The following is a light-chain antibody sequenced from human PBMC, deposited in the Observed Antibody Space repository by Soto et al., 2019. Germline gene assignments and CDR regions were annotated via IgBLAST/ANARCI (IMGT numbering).Light chain of an antibody. CDR2: SNN. Sequence: QSVLTQPPSASGTPGQRVTISCSGSSSNIGRNTVNWYQQLPGTAPKLLIYSNNQRPSGVPDRFSGSKSGTSGSLAISGLQSEVAAVYYCAGWDDSLNGPVFGGGTKLTVL. CDR3: AGWDDSLNGPV. CDR1: SSNIGRNT. J-gene: IGLJ2*01. V-gene: IGLV1-44*01.